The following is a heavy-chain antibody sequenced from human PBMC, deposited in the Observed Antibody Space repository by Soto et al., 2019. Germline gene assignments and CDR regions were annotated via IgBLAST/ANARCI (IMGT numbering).Heavy chain of an antibody. Sequence: GGSLRLSCAASGFTFSGSAMHWVRQASGKGLEWVGRIRSKANSYATAYAASVKGRFTISRDDSKNTAYLQMNSLKTEDTAVYYCTSSYYDSSGYYFAFDIWGQGTMVTVSS. CDR2: IRSKANSYAT. V-gene: IGHV3-73*01. CDR1: GFTFSGSA. CDR3: TSSYYDSSGYYFAFDI. J-gene: IGHJ3*02. D-gene: IGHD3-22*01.